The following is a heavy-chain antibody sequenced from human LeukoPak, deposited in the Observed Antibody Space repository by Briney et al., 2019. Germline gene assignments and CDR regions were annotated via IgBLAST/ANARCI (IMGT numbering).Heavy chain of an antibody. CDR3: ARRTFPNDAFDV. CDR2: ISGSGSDI. CDR1: GFTFSTFS. J-gene: IGHJ3*01. V-gene: IGHV3-21*01. Sequence: PGGSLRLSCAASGFTFSTFSMNWVRQTPGKGLDWVSAISGSGSDIYYADSVKGRFTISRDNPKRSLYLQMNSLRAEDTAVYYCARRTFPNDAFDVWGQGTVVTVSS. D-gene: IGHD1-7*01.